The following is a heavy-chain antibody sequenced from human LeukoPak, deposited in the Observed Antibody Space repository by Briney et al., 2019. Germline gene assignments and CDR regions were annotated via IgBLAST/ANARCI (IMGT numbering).Heavy chain of an antibody. V-gene: IGHV3-7*01. CDR3: ARPPTIFGVVTSDAFDI. D-gene: IGHD3-3*01. CDR1: GFTFSSYW. Sequence: LPGGSLRLSCAASGFTFSSYWMNWVRQAPGKGLEWVANIKQDGSEKYYVDSVKGRFTISRDNAKNSLYLQMNSLRAEDTAVYYCARPPTIFGVVTSDAFDIWGQGTMVTVSS. CDR2: IKQDGSEK. J-gene: IGHJ3*02.